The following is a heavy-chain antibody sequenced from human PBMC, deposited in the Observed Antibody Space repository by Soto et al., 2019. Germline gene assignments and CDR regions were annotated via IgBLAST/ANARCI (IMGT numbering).Heavy chain of an antibody. J-gene: IGHJ4*02. Sequence: GGSLRLSCAASGFTFSSYAMSWVRQAPGKGLEWVSAISGSGGSTYYADSVKGRFTISRDNSKNTLYLQMNSLRAEDTAVYYCATFPYDILTGPFVYWGQGTLVTVSS. CDR3: ATFPYDILTGPFVY. CDR1: GFTFSSYA. D-gene: IGHD3-9*01. CDR2: ISGSGGST. V-gene: IGHV3-23*01.